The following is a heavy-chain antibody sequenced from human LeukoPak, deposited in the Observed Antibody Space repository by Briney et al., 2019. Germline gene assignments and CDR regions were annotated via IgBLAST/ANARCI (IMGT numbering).Heavy chain of an antibody. Sequence: SETLSLTCTVSGGSISSSSYYWGWIRQPPGKGLEWIGSIYYSGSTYYNPSLKSRVTISVDTSKNQFSLKLSSATAADTAVYYCAREPEAMVRGVTKHWFDPWGQGTLVTVSS. D-gene: IGHD3-10*01. CDR3: AREPEAMVRGVTKHWFDP. V-gene: IGHV4-39*07. CDR1: GGSISSSSYY. J-gene: IGHJ5*02. CDR2: IYYSGST.